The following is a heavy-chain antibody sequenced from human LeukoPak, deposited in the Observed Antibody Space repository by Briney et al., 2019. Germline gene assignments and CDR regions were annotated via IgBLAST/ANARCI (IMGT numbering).Heavy chain of an antibody. J-gene: IGHJ4*02. D-gene: IGHD2-15*01. Sequence: GGSLRLSCVASGFTFSSNSMNWVRQAPGKGLEWVSSISSSTSYIYYADSVKGRFTISRDNAKNSLYLQMNSLRAEDTAVYYCARTTYCSGGSCSSHYFDSWGQGTLVTVSS. CDR1: GFTFSSNS. CDR3: ARTTYCSGGSCSSHYFDS. V-gene: IGHV3-21*01. CDR2: ISSSTSYI.